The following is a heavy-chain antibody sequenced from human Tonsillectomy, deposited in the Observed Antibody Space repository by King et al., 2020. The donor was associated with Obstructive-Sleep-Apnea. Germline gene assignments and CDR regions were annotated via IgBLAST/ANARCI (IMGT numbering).Heavy chain of an antibody. J-gene: IGHJ4*02. CDR3: ARHGSYNSGYYYFDY. D-gene: IGHD3-22*01. V-gene: IGHV4-59*08. Sequence: VQLQESGPGLVKPSETLSLTCTVSGGSISIYYCSWIRQPPGKGLEWIGYIDYSGSTNYNPSLRSRVTISVDTSKNQFSLKLSSVTAADTAVYYCARHGSYNSGYYYFDYWGQGTLVTVSS. CDR2: IDYSGST. CDR1: GGSISIYY.